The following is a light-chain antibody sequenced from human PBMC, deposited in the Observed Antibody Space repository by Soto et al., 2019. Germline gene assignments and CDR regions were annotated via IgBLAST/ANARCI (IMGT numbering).Light chain of an antibody. Sequence: IQMTQSPSSLASSVGDSVPISCPACRDNRDYLNWFSPKPGKAPKLLIYASSSLHGGVPSRFAGSGSGTDFTLTVSGVQPEDFATYFCQQGHSTPYTFGQGT. CDR3: QQGHSTPYT. V-gene: IGKV1-39*01. CDR1: RDNRDY. CDR2: ASS. J-gene: IGKJ2*01.